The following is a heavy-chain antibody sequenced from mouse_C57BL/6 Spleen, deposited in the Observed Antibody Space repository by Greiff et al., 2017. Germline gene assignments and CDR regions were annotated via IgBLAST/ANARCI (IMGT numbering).Heavy chain of an antibody. CDR1: GFTFSDYY. CDR3: AREALGYAMDY. V-gene: IGHV5-16*01. Sequence: EVKVVESEGGLVQPGSSMKLSCTASGFTFSDYYMAWVRQVPEKGLEWVANINYDGSSTYYLDSLKSRFIISRDNAKNMLYLQMSSLKSEDTATYYCAREALGYAMDYWGQGTSVTVSS. J-gene: IGHJ4*01. D-gene: IGHD3-3*01. CDR2: INYDGSST.